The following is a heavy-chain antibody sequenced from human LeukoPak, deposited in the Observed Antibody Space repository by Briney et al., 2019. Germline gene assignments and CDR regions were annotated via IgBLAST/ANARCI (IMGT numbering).Heavy chain of an antibody. J-gene: IGHJ5*01. V-gene: IGHV3-7*01. CDR1: GFTFSDYS. D-gene: IGHD3-10*01. Sequence: GGSLRLSCAASGFTFSDYSISWVRQAPGKGLEWVANIKQDGSQKSYVNSVKGRFTISRDNAEVSVYLQMNSLRAEDTAVYFCVREDGGGFGSWGRGTLVSVS. CDR3: VREDGGGFGS. CDR2: IKQDGSQK.